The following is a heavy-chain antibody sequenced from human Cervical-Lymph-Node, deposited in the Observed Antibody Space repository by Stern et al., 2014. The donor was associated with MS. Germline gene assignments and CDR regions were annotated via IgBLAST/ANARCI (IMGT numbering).Heavy chain of an antibody. CDR1: GFTLSSYW. J-gene: IGHJ5*02. CDR2: SNSDESLI. CDR3: ARPPGHNWFDT. Sequence: EVQLVESGGGLVQPGGSLRLSCAVSGFTLSSYWMHWVRHAPGKGLVWVSRSNSDESLIHYADSVKGRFTISRDNAKNTLYLQMNSLRVEGSAVYYCARPPGHNWFDTWGQGTLVTVSS. V-gene: IGHV3-74*02.